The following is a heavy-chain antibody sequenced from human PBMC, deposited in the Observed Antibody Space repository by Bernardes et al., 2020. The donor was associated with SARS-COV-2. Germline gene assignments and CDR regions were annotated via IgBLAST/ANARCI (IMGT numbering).Heavy chain of an antibody. V-gene: IGHV3-48*02. D-gene: IGHD3-3*01. CDR3: ASCDYDFWSGYPLRY. J-gene: IGHJ4*02. Sequence: GGSLRLSCAASGFTFSSYSMNWVRQAPGKGLEWVSYISSSSSTIYYADSVKGRFTISRDNAKNSLYLQMNSLRDEDTAVYYCASCDYDFWSGYPLRYWGQGTLVTVSS. CDR2: ISSSSSTI. CDR1: GFTFSSYS.